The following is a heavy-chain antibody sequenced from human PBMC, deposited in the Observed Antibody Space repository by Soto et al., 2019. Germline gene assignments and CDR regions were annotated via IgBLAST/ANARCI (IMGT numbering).Heavy chain of an antibody. D-gene: IGHD1-26*01. CDR1: GYSISSSNW. Sequence: QVQLQESGPGLVKPSDTLSLTCAVSGYSISSSNWWGWIRQPPGKGLEWIGYIYYSGTTHYNPSLKRRVTMSVDTSKNQFCLKLTSVTAVDTAVYYCARREIQGPIDYWGQGTLVTVSS. V-gene: IGHV4-28*01. CDR2: IYYSGTT. CDR3: ARREIQGPIDY. J-gene: IGHJ4*02.